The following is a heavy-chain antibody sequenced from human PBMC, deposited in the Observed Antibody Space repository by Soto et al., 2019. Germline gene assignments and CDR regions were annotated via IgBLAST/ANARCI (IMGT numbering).Heavy chain of an antibody. Sequence: ASVKVSCKASGYTFTSYDINWVRQATGQGLEWMGWMNPNSGNTGYAQKFQGRVTMTRNTSISTAYMELSSLRSEDTAVYYCASVFEDFWIGYMSYYYYYYMDVWGKGTTVTVSS. V-gene: IGHV1-8*01. J-gene: IGHJ6*03. CDR1: GYTFTSYD. CDR3: ASVFEDFWIGYMSYYYYYYMDV. CDR2: MNPNSGNT. D-gene: IGHD3-3*01.